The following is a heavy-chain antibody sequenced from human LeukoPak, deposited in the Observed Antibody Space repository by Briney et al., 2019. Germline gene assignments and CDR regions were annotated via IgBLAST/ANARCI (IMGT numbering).Heavy chain of an antibody. CDR1: GGTFSSYA. D-gene: IGHD5-18*01. J-gene: IGHJ4*02. Sequence: ASVKVSCKASGGTFSSYAISWVRQAPGQGLEWMGWMNPNSGNTGYAQKFQGRVTITRNTSISTAYMELSSLRSEDTAVYYCARGQKYRSGYTVTELGSGYFDYWGQGTLVTVSS. CDR3: ARGQKYRSGYTVTELGSGYFDY. CDR2: MNPNSGNT. V-gene: IGHV1-8*03.